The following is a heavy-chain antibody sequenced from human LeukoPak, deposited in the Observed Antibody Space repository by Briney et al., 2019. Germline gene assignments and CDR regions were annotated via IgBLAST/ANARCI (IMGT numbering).Heavy chain of an antibody. J-gene: IGHJ6*02. CDR3: AREGHGLTLDYGMDV. D-gene: IGHD4/OR15-4a*01. CDR2: IRSSSTYI. Sequence: PGGSLTLSCAASGFAFSSYSMNWVRQAPGKGLEWVSSIRSSSTYIYYADSVKGRFTISRDNAESSLYLQMNSLRAEDTAVYYCAREGHGLTLDYGMDVWGQGTTVTVSS. V-gene: IGHV3-21*01. CDR1: GFAFSSYS.